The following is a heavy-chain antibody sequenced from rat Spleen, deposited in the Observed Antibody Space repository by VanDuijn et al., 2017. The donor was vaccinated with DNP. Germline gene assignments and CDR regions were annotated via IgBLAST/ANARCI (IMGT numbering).Heavy chain of an antibody. V-gene: IGHV5-31*01. CDR2: ITTGGDIT. D-gene: IGHD1-11*01. Sequence: EVQLVESGGDPVQPGRSLTLSCVVSGFTFNNDWMTWVRQVPGKGLEWVASITTGGDITYYPDSVKGRFTVSRDHAKNTLYLRLNSLRSEDTATYYCSTGRGGPDYWGQGVMVTVSS. J-gene: IGHJ2*01. CDR3: STGRGGPDY. CDR1: GFTFNNDW.